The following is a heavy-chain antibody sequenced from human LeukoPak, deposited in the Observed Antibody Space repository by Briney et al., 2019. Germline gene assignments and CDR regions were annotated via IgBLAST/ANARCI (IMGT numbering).Heavy chain of an antibody. CDR3: AREVKYSKKQDV. CDR1: GGSFSGYY. CDR2: INHSGSA. V-gene: IGHV4-34*01. J-gene: IGHJ6*04. D-gene: IGHD4-11*01. Sequence: PSETLSLTCAVYGGSFSGYYWSWIRQPPGKGLEWIGEINHSGSANYNPSLKSRVTISVDTSKNQFSLKLSSVTAADTAVYYCAREVKYSKKQDVWGKGTTVTVSS.